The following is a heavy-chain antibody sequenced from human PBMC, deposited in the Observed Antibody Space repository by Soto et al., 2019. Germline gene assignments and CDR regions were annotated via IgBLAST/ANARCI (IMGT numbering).Heavy chain of an antibody. V-gene: IGHV1-2*04. D-gene: IGHD2-15*01. J-gene: IGHJ5*02. CDR2: INPNSGGT. CDR3: ARGGNIVVVVAATTNWFDP. Sequence: ASVKVSCKASGYTFTGYYMHWVRQAPGQGLEWMGWINPNSGGTNYAQKFQGWVTMTRDTSISTAYMELSRLRSDDTAVYYCARGGNIVVVVAATTNWFDPWGQGTLVTVSS. CDR1: GYTFTGYY.